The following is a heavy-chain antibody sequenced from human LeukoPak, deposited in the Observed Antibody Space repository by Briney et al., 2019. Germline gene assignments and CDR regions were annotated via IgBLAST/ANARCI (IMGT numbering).Heavy chain of an antibody. CDR1: GFTFSSYS. Sequence: PGGSLRLSCAASGFTFSSYSMNWVRQAPGNGLEWVSSISSSSSYIYYADSVKGRFTISRDNAKNSLYLQMNSLRAEDTAVYYCARARKNTHYDFWSGYVDYWGQGTLVTVSS. CDR3: ARARKNTHYDFWSGYVDY. J-gene: IGHJ4*02. D-gene: IGHD3-3*01. V-gene: IGHV3-21*01. CDR2: ISSSSSYI.